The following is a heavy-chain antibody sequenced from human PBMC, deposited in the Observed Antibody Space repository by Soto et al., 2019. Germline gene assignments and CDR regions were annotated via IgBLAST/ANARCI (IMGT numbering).Heavy chain of an antibody. CDR2: IYYSGST. Sequence: QLQLQESGPGLVKPSETLSLTCTVSRGSISTSSYYWGWIRQPPGKGLEWIGSIYYSGSTYYNPSLKSRVTISVDTSKNQFSLKLSSVTAADTAVYYCARDYDSSGDYWGQGTLVTVSS. V-gene: IGHV4-39*01. CDR3: ARDYDSSGDY. D-gene: IGHD3-22*01. CDR1: RGSISTSSYY. J-gene: IGHJ4*02.